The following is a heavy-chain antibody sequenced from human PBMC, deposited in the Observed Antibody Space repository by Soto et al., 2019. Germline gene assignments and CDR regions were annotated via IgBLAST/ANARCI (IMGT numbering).Heavy chain of an antibody. CDR1: GFSFSPAW. V-gene: IGHV3-15*07. CDR2: IKSKGGGGTA. D-gene: IGHD6-13*01. CDR3: IWQQDFYYGRAV. J-gene: IGHJ6*02. Sequence: EVQLVESGGGLVTPGGSLTLSCADSGFSFSPAWMNWVRQAPGKGLEWVGLIKSKGGGGTADYAAPVKGRFIISRDDSKNTVYLQMNSLKPEDTALYYCIWQQDFYYGRAVWGQGTTVTVSS.